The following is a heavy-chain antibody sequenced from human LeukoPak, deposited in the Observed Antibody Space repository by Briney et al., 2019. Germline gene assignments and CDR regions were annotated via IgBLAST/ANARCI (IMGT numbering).Heavy chain of an antibody. Sequence: ASVKVSCKASGYTFTSYDINWVRQATGQGLEWMGWMNPNSGNTGHAQKLQGRVTMTTDTSTSTAYMELRSLRSDDTAVYYCARDPPNYYDSSGYWHDAFDIWGQGTMVTVSS. CDR1: GYTFTSYD. J-gene: IGHJ3*02. CDR3: ARDPPNYYDSSGYWHDAFDI. D-gene: IGHD3-22*01. V-gene: IGHV1-8*01. CDR2: MNPNSGNT.